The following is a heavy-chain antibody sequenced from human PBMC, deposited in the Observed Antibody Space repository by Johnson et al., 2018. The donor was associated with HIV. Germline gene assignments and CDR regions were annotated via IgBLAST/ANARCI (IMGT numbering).Heavy chain of an antibody. D-gene: IGHD6-19*01. CDR1: GFTFADYG. CDR2: IAHDESIT. V-gene: IGHV3-30*02. CDR3: AKDDNLGVWYSDAFDV. J-gene: IGHJ3*01. Sequence: QEQLVESGGGVVQPGGSLRLSFAASGFTFADYGMHWVRQPPGKGLEWVAFIAHDESITHYADSVKGRFTMSRDNSKNTLYLQMKSLRPEDTSIYYCAKDDNLGVWYSDAFDVWGQGTVVTVSS.